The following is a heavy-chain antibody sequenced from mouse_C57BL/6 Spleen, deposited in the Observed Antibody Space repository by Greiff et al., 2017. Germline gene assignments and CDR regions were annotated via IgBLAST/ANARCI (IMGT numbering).Heavy chain of an antibody. Sequence: EVQLVESGPELVKPGASVKMSCKASGYTFTDYNMHWVKQSHGKSLEWIGYINPNNGGTSYNQKFKGKATLTVNKSSSTAYMELRSLTSEDSAVYYCARCEGWLLPYAMDYWGQGTSVTVSS. CDR1: GYTFTDYN. CDR2: INPNNGGT. V-gene: IGHV1-22*01. J-gene: IGHJ4*01. D-gene: IGHD2-3*01. CDR3: ARCEGWLLPYAMDY.